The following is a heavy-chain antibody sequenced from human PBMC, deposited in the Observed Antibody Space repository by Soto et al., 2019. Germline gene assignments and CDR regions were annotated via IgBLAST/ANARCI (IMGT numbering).Heavy chain of an antibody. J-gene: IGHJ4*02. D-gene: IGHD6-19*01. CDR2: IYSGGST. Sequence: GGSLRLSCAASGFTVSSNYMSWVRQAPGKGLEWVSVIYSGGSTYYADSVKGRFTISRDNSKNTLYLQMNSLRAEDTAVYYCARDSGSGWYGPFDYWGQGTLVTVSS. CDR1: GFTVSSNY. CDR3: ARDSGSGWYGPFDY. V-gene: IGHV3-66*01.